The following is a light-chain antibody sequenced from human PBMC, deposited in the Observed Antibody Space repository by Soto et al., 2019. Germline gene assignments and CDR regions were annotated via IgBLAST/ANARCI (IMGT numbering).Light chain of an antibody. Sequence: QSALTQPASVSEFPGQSVTISCIGTSSDVGAYNYVSWYQQHPGKAPKLIIFDVNHRPSGISNRFSGSKSGNTASPTVSGLQADDEADYYCSSFTVMNTQVFGGGTKLTVL. CDR2: DVN. V-gene: IGLV2-14*03. CDR3: SSFTVMNTQV. CDR1: SSDVGAYNY. J-gene: IGLJ2*01.